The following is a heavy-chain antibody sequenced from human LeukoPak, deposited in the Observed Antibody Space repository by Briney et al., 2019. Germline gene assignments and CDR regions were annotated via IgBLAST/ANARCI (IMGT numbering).Heavy chain of an antibody. CDR1: GFTFTSSA. CDR3: AADRWEVSAMTY. V-gene: IGHV1-58*02. D-gene: IGHD2-21*01. J-gene: IGHJ4*02. CDR2: IVVGSGNT. Sequence: GTSVKVSCKASGFTFTSSAMQWVRQARGQRLEWIGWIVVGSGNTNYAQKFQEGVTITRDMSTSTAYMELSSLRSEDTAVYYCAADRWEVSAMTYWGQGTLVTVSS.